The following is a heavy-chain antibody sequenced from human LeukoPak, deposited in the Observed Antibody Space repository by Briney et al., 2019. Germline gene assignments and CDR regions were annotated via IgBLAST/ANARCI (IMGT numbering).Heavy chain of an antibody. J-gene: IGHJ4*02. D-gene: IGHD2-2*02. CDR2: IYASGST. CDR3: ARGRGGYCSSTSCYTTGGYYFDY. V-gene: IGHV4-61*02. Sequence: ASETLSLTCTVSGDSISSGSYYWSWIRQPAGKGLEFIGRIYASGSTNYNPPLKSRVTISVDTSKTRFSLRLSSVTAADTAVYYCARGRGGYCSSTSCYTTGGYYFDYWGQGTLVTVSS. CDR1: GDSISSGSYY.